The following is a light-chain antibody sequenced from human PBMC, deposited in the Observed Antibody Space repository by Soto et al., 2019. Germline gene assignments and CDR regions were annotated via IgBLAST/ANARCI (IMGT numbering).Light chain of an antibody. V-gene: IGLV1-44*01. CDR2: NNN. CDR3: ASWDDILNGVV. Sequence: QAVVTQPPSASGTPGQRLTISCSESSSNIGSNTVNWYQQLPGTAPKLLMYNNNQRPSGVPDRFSGSKSGTSASLAINGLQSEDEADYYCASWDDILNGVVFGGGTKVTVL. J-gene: IGLJ3*02. CDR1: SSNIGSNT.